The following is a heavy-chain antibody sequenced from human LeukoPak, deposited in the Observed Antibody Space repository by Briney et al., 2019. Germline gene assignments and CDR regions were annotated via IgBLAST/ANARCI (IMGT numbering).Heavy chain of an antibody. D-gene: IGHD7-27*01. CDR1: GGSISSSSYY. Sequence: SETLSLTCTVSGGSISSSSYYWGWIRQPPGKGLEWIGSIYYSGSTYYNPSLKSRVTISVDTSKNQFSLKLSSVTAADTAVYYCASNWGGDEYYFDYWGQGSLVAVSS. CDR2: IYYSGST. J-gene: IGHJ4*02. V-gene: IGHV4-39*01. CDR3: ASNWGGDEYYFDY.